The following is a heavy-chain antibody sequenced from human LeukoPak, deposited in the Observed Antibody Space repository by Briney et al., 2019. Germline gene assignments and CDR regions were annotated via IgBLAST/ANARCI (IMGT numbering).Heavy chain of an antibody. Sequence: GGSLRLSCAASGFTFSSFEMNWVRQAPGKGLEWVSYISSSGDTIYYADSVKGRFTISRDNAKNSLYLQMNSLRAEDTAVYYGASLDGGSDFDYWGQGTLVTVSS. V-gene: IGHV3-48*03. CDR3: ASLDGGSDFDY. D-gene: IGHD3-16*01. J-gene: IGHJ4*02. CDR2: ISSSGDTI. CDR1: GFTFSSFE.